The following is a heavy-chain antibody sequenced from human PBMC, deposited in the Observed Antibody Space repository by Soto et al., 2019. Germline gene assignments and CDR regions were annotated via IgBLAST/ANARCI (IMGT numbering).Heavy chain of an antibody. J-gene: IGHJ6*02. V-gene: IGHV1-69*02. Sequence: QVQLVQSGAEVKKPGSSVKVSCKASGGTFSSYTISWVRQAPGQGLEWMGRIIPILGIANYARKFQGRVTITADKSTSTAYMELSSLRSEDTRVYYCASFVGSWDVWGQGTTVTVSS. CDR3: ASFVGSWDV. CDR1: GGTFSSYT. D-gene: IGHD2-15*01. CDR2: IIPILGIA.